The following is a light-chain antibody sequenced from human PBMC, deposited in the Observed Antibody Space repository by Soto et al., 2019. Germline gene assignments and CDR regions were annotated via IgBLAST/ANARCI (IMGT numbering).Light chain of an antibody. CDR2: GAS. J-gene: IGKJ4*01. Sequence: EIVLTQSPGTLSLSPGERATLSCRASQSVISNYLAWYQQKPGQAPRLLIYGASSRATGIPDRFSGSGSGTDFTLTISRLESEDFAVYYCQQYGSSPLTFGGGTKVEIK. V-gene: IGKV3-20*01. CDR1: QSVISNY. CDR3: QQYGSSPLT.